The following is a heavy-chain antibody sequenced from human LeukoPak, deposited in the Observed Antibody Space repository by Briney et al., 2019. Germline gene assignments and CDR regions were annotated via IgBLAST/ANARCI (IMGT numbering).Heavy chain of an antibody. CDR2: INPNSGGT. J-gene: IGHJ4*02. V-gene: IGHV1-2*02. CDR3: ARDRIQLWSIAEYYFDY. Sequence: GASVKVSCKASGYTFTGYYMHWVRQAPGQGLEWIGWINPNSGGTNYAQKFQGRVTMTRDTSISTAYMELSRLRSDDTAVYYCARDRIQLWSIAEYYFDYWGQGTLVTVSS. CDR1: GYTFTGYY. D-gene: IGHD5-18*01.